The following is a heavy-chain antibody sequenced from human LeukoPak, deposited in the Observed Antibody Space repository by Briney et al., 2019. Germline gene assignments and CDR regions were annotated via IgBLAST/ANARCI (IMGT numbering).Heavy chain of an antibody. J-gene: IGHJ5*02. Sequence: GASVKVSCKASGYTFTSYYMHWVRPAPGQGLEWMGIINPSVGITNYAQKFRGTVTMTRDTSTSTVYMELSSMRCEDTAVYYCARGPTALVANWFAPWGQGTLVT. CDR2: INPSVGIT. CDR1: GYTFTSYY. V-gene: IGHV1-46*01. D-gene: IGHD5-18*01. CDR3: ARGPTALVANWFAP.